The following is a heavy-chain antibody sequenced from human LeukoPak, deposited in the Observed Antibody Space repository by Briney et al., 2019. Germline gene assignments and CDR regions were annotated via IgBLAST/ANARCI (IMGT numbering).Heavy chain of an antibody. V-gene: IGHV3-30*04. CDR2: ISYDGSNK. CDR3: ARESYDILTGYYNRPNYFDY. D-gene: IGHD3-9*01. Sequence: PGGSLRLSCAASGFTFSSYAMHWVRQAPGKGLEWVAVISYDGSNKYYADSVKGRFTVSRDSSKNTLYLQMNSLRAEDTAVYYCARESYDILTGYYNRPNYFDYWGQGTLVTVSS. J-gene: IGHJ4*02. CDR1: GFTFSSYA.